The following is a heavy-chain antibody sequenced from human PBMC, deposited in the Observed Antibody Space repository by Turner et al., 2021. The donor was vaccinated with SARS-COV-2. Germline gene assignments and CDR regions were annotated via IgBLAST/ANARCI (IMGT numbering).Heavy chain of an antibody. CDR3: ARDLLAEQHLRDDYYYNYGMDV. V-gene: IGHV3-11*06. CDR1: GFSFSDYY. D-gene: IGHD6-13*01. Sequence: QVQLVESGGGLVKAGGSLRLSCAASGFSFSDYYRSWIRQAPCKVLEWFSYIISSSSYTNYADSVNGRFTISRDNSNNSLYLQMNSLRAYDTAVYYCARDLLAEQHLRDDYYYNYGMDVWGQGTTVTVSS. CDR2: IISSSSYT. J-gene: IGHJ6*02.